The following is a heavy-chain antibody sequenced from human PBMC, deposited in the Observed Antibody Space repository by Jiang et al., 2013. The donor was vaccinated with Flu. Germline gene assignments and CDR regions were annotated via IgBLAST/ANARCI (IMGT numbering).Heavy chain of an antibody. CDR1: GFTFDDYA. J-gene: IGHJ4*02. D-gene: IGHD3-22*01. CDR3: AKDEGTMMYYFDY. CDR2: ISWNSGSI. Sequence: LVQPGRSLRLSCAASGFTFDDYAMHWVRQAPGKGLEWVSGISWNSGSIGYADSVKGRFTISRDNAKNSLYLQMNSLRAEDTALYYCAKDEGTMMYYFDYWGQGTLVTVSS. V-gene: IGHV3-9*01.